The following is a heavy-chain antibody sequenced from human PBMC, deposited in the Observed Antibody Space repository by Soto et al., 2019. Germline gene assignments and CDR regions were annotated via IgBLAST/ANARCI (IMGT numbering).Heavy chain of an antibody. CDR2: ISSSSSYI. V-gene: IGHV3-21*01. CDR3: ARDPGTYIVVGGMDV. J-gene: IGHJ6*02. D-gene: IGHD2-21*01. CDR1: GFTFSSYS. Sequence: GGSLRLSCAASGFTFSSYSMNWVRQAPGKGLEWVSSISSSSSYIYYADSVKGRFTISRDNAKNSLYLQMNSLRAEDTAVYYCARDPGTYIVVGGMDVWGQGTTVTVSS.